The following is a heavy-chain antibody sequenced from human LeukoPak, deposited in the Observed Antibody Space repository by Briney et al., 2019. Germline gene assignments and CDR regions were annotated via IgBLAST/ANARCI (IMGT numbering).Heavy chain of an antibody. CDR3: ARHRPWGYYGSGSYQYGMDV. V-gene: IGHV4-59*08. Sequence: SETLSLTCTVSGGSISSYYWSWIRQPPGKGLEWIGYIYYSGTTNYNPSLKSRVTISVDTSKNKFSLKLSSVTAADTAVYYCARHRPWGYYGSGSYQYGMDVWGQGTTVTDSS. D-gene: IGHD3-10*01. J-gene: IGHJ6*02. CDR2: IYYSGTT. CDR1: GGSISSYY.